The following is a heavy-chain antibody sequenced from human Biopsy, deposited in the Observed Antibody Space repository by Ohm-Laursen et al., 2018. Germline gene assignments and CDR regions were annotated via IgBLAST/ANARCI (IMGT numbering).Heavy chain of an antibody. CDR1: GKTFSDYQ. J-gene: IGHJ4*02. D-gene: IGHD2-15*01. V-gene: IGHV4-34*08. CDR3: GNEVHGRDY. CDR2: INQAGTT. Sequence: QTLSLTCAVFGKTFSDYQWSWIRQPPGKGLEWIGQINQAGTTNYNPSLKSRVSISADASKYEFSPRLTSVTAADTAVYLCGNEVHGRDYWGLGAQVTVSS.